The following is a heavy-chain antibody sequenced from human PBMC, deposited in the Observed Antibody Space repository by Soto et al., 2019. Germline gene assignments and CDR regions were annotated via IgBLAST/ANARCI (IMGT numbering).Heavy chain of an antibody. Sequence: GSLRLSCAASGFTFSSYGMHWVRQAPGKGLEWVAVISYDGSNKYYADSVKGRFTISRDNSKNTLYLQMNSLRAEDTAVYYCAKDPSLRYSSSWYGMDVWGQGTTVTVSS. V-gene: IGHV3-30*18. CDR1: GFTFSSYG. D-gene: IGHD6-13*01. CDR3: AKDPSLRYSSSWYGMDV. J-gene: IGHJ6*02. CDR2: ISYDGSNK.